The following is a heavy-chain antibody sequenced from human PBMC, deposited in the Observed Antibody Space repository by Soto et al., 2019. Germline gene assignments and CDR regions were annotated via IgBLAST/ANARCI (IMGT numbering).Heavy chain of an antibody. V-gene: IGHV4-39*01. CDR2: IYYSGST. CDR3: ASSGSPRDAFDI. Sequence: QLQLQESGPGLVKPSETLSLTCTVSGGSISSSSYYWGWIRQPPGKGLGWIGSIYYSGSTYYNPSLKSRVTTSVHTSKNQFSLKLSSVTAADTAVYYCASSGSPRDAFDIWGQGTMVTVSS. CDR1: GGSISSSSYY. D-gene: IGHD6-19*01. J-gene: IGHJ3*02.